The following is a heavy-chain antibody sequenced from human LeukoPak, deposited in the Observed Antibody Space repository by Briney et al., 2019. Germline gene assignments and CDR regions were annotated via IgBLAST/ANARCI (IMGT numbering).Heavy chain of an antibody. CDR2: IDRDGSRL. J-gene: IGHJ4*02. D-gene: IGHD4-23*01. CDR1: GFTFSSYW. CDR3: VRGNDYGGPHY. V-gene: IGHV3-74*01. Sequence: PGGSLRLSCAVSGFTFSSYWMHWVRQAPGKGLVWVSRIDRDGSRLNYADSVKGRFTISRDNGKNTLFLQMNSLRAEDAAVYYCVRGNDYGGPHYRGQGTLVTVSS.